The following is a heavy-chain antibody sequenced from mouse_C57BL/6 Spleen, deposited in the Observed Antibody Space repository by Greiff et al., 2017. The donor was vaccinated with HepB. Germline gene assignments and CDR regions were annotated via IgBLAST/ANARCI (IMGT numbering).Heavy chain of an antibody. CDR2: IDPSDSYT. CDR1: GYTFTSYW. CDR3: ARYDGYYFWYFDV. V-gene: IGHV1-59*01. D-gene: IGHD2-3*01. Sequence: QVQLQQPGAELVRPGTSVKLSCKASGYTFTSYWMHWVKQRPGQGLEWIGVIDPSDSYTNYNQKFKGKATLTVDTSSSTAYMQLSSLTSEDSAVYYCARYDGYYFWYFDVWGTGTTVTVSS. J-gene: IGHJ1*03.